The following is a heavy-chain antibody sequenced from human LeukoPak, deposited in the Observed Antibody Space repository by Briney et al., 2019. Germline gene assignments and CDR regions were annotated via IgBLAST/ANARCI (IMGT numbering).Heavy chain of an antibody. CDR1: GGSISGFY. V-gene: IGHV4-59*12. CDR2: IYYTGST. Sequence: PSETLSLTCTVSGGSISGFYWSWIRQPPGKGLEWIGYIYYTGSTYYNPSLKSRVTISVDTSKNQFSLKLSSVTAADTAVYYCARASATAMWFDPWGQGTLVTVSS. D-gene: IGHD2-2*01. J-gene: IGHJ5*02. CDR3: ARASATAMWFDP.